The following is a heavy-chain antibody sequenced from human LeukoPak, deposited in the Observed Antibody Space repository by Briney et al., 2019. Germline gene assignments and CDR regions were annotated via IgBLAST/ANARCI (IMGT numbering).Heavy chain of an antibody. CDR2: MNPNSGNT. D-gene: IGHD3-10*01. J-gene: IGHJ6*03. V-gene: IGHV1-8*01. CDR3: ARATRITMVRGVINDYYYYMDV. CDR1: GYTFTSYD. Sequence: GASVKVSCMASGYTFTSYDINWVRQATGEGVEWMGWMNPNSGNTGYAQKFQGRVTMTRNTSISTAYMELSSLRSEDTAVYYCARATRITMVRGVINDYYYYMDVWGKGTTVTVSS.